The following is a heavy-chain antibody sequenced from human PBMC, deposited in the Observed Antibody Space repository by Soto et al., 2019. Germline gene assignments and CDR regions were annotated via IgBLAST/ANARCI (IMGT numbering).Heavy chain of an antibody. Sequence: EVQLVESGGGLVKPGGALRLSCAASDFSINNAWMNWVRQAPGEGLEWVGRVKSKTAGGTTDYAAPVKGSFTISRDDSQTTVYLQMNSLKTEDTAVYYCAPSLERDAFDIWGQGTMVTVSS. CDR1: DFSINNAW. D-gene: IGHD1-1*01. CDR2: VKSKTAGGTT. CDR3: APSLERDAFDI. J-gene: IGHJ3*02. V-gene: IGHV3-15*07.